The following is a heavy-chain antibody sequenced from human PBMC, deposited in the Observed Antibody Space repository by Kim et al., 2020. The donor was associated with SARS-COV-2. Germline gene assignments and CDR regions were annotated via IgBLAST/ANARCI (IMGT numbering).Heavy chain of an antibody. CDR1: GGSISSSSYY. J-gene: IGHJ4*02. V-gene: IGHV4-39*01. CDR3: ARRPHSSPSPLFDY. CDR2: IYYSGST. Sequence: SETLSLTCTVSGGSISSSSYYWGWIRQPPGKGLEWIGSIYYSGSTYYNPSLKSRVTISVDTSKNQFSLKLSSVTAADTAVYYCARRPHSSPSPLFDYWGQGTLVTVSS. D-gene: IGHD6-6*01.